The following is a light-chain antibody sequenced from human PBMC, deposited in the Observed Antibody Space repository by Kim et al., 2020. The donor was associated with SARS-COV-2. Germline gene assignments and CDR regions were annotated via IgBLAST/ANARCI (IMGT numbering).Light chain of an antibody. CDR3: QQYKDWYT. Sequence: LSYALGVGATLSCRASQSVSSILAWSQQKPDQGLRVLIYAASTRISGVPARFTGSGSETEFTLTVDSLQSEDFAIYYCQQYKDWYTFGQGTKLEI. CDR1: QSVSSI. J-gene: IGKJ2*01. CDR2: AAS. V-gene: IGKV3-15*01.